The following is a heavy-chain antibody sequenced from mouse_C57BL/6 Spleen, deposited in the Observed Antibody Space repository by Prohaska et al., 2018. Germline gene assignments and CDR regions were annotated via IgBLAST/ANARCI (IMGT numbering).Heavy chain of an antibody. CDR3: ARNYGSSYDCYAMDY. J-gene: IGHJ4*01. Sequence: GAEVVKPGASVKLSCKASGYTFTSYWMHWVKQRPGRGLEWIGRIDPNSGGTKYNEKFKSKATLTVDKPSNTAYMQLTSLTSEDSVVYYCARNYGSSYDCYAMDYWGQGTSVTVSS. V-gene: IGHV1-72*01. CDR2: IDPNSGGT. CDR1: GYTFTSYW. D-gene: IGHD1-1*01.